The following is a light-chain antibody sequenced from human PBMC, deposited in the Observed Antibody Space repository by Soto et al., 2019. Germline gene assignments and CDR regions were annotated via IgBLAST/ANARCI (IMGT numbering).Light chain of an antibody. CDR3: QQYATSPLT. CDR1: QSVSSRF. Sequence: IVFSLSPGTLSLSQGDRVTLSCRASQSVSSRFLAWYQQKHGQAPSLLIYGASSRATGIPDRFSGSGSGTDFTLTISRLEPEDFALYYCQQYATSPLTFGGGTKVDIK. J-gene: IGKJ4*01. CDR2: GAS. V-gene: IGKV3-20*01.